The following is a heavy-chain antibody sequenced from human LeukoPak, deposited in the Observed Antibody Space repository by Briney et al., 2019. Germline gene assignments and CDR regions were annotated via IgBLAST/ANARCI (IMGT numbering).Heavy chain of an antibody. CDR1: GASFSGYY. J-gene: IGHJ5*02. CDR3: ARHRYCSGGSCYSNKDWFDP. V-gene: IGHV4-34*01. D-gene: IGHD2-15*01. Sequence: SETVSLTCAVYGASFSGYYWSWIRQPPGKGLEWIGEINHSGSTNYNPSLKSRVTISVDTSKNQFSLKLSSVTAADTAVYYCARHRYCSGGSCYSNKDWFDPWGQGTLVTVSS. CDR2: INHSGST.